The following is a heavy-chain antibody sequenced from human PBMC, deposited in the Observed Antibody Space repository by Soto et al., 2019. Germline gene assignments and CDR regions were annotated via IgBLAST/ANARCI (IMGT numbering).Heavy chain of an antibody. J-gene: IGHJ5*02. Sequence: PSETLSLTCGVSGDSSSNSRFYWAWIRQPPGEGLEWIGSIYHTGNAYYNPSLKSRVTISVDTSKNQFSLKVTSVTAADTALYYCARDYFDSSDYTTNWFDPWGQGTLVTVSS. CDR1: GDSSSNSRFY. D-gene: IGHD3-22*01. V-gene: IGHV4-39*01. CDR2: IYHTGNA. CDR3: ARDYFDSSDYTTNWFDP.